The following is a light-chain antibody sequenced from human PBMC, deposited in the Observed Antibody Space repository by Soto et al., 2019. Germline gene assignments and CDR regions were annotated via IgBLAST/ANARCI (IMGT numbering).Light chain of an antibody. J-gene: IGLJ1*01. Sequence: LAQPSSVSGSPGQSITISCTGTSTDVGGYNYVSWNQHHPGKGPKLIIYEVSNRPSGVSDRFSGSKSGNKASLIISNLEAEDESDYYCGSYTSTDTPFVFGTGTKVTVL. CDR2: EVS. CDR3: GSYTSTDTPFV. V-gene: IGLV2-14*01. CDR1: STDVGGYNY.